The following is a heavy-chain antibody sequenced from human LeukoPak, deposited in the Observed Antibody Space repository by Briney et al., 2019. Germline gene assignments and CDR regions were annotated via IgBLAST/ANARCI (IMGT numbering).Heavy chain of an antibody. CDR3: ARDLRAGGTWSYGVYFDL. CDR1: GFTFSNYW. D-gene: IGHD4-17*01. CDR2: IKQDGFEK. J-gene: IGHJ2*01. Sequence: GGSLRLSCAASGFTFSNYWMTWVRQAPGKGLEWVANIKQDGFEKYYVDSVKGRFTISRDNAKNSVYLLLNSLTPGDTAVYYCARDLRAGGTWSYGVYFDLWGRGTLVTVSS. V-gene: IGHV3-7*01.